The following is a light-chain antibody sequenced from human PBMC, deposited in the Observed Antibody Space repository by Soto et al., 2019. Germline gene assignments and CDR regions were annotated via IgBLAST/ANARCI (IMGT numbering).Light chain of an antibody. CDR3: QLSSNWHPLT. J-gene: IGKJ4*01. Sequence: EIVLTQSPATLSLSPGERATLSCRASQSVSSYLAWYQQKPGQAPRLLIYDASNRATGIPARFSGSGSGTGFTLTISSLEPEDFEVYYCQLSSNWHPLTSGGGNKVELK. CDR2: DAS. V-gene: IGKV3-11*01. CDR1: QSVSSY.